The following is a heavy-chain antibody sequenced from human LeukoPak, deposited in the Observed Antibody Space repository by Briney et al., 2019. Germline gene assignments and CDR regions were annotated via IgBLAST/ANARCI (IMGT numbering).Heavy chain of an antibody. V-gene: IGHV3-48*03. CDR1: GFTFSSYE. Sequence: PGCSLTLSCAASGFTFSSYEMNWVRQAPGKGLEWVSYIGSSGSTIYYADSVKGRFTISRDNAKNSLYLQMNSLRAEDTAVYYCARDRYDILTGYCPLDYWGQGTLVTVSS. J-gene: IGHJ4*02. D-gene: IGHD3-9*01. CDR3: ARDRYDILTGYCPLDY. CDR2: IGSSGSTI.